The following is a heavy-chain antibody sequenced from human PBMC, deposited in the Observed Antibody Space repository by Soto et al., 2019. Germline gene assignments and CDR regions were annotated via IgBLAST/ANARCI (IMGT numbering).Heavy chain of an antibody. CDR2: IYYSGST. D-gene: IGHD3-3*01. J-gene: IGHJ6*02. V-gene: IGHV4-39*01. Sequence: SETLSLTCTVSGGSISSSSYYWGWIRQPPGKGLEWIGSIYYSGSTYYNPSLKSRVTISVDTSKNQFSLKLSSVTAADTAVYYCARSAITSFWSGYYKDYYYYYGMDVWGQGTTVTV. CDR3: ARSAITSFWSGYYKDYYYYYGMDV. CDR1: GGSISSSSYY.